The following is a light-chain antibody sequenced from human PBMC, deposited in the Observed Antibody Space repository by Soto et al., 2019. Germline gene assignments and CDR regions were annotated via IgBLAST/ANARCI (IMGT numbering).Light chain of an antibody. Sequence: QSALTQPASVSGSPGQSITISCTGTSSDVGGYNLVSWYQQHPGEAPKLMIYEVTNRPSGVSNRFSSSKSGNTASLTISGLQAEDEADYYCSSYIPRITDWAFGGGTKLTV. J-gene: IGLJ3*02. V-gene: IGLV2-14*03. CDR1: SSDVGGYNL. CDR2: EVT. CDR3: SSYIPRITDWA.